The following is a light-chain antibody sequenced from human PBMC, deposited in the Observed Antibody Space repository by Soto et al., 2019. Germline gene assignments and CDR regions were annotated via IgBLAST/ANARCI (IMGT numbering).Light chain of an antibody. V-gene: IGKV3-20*01. Sequence: ELLWTPPPATLSLSPGERATLSGRASQSVSSYLAWYQQKPGQAPRLLIAGASSRATGIPDRFSGSGSGTDFTLTISRLEPEDFALYDCQQYGTSPITFGQGTRLENK. J-gene: IGKJ5*01. CDR2: GAS. CDR3: QQYGTSPIT. CDR1: QSVSSY.